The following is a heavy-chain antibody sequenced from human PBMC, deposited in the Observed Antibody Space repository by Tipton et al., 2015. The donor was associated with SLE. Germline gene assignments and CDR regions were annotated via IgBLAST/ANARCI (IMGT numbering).Heavy chain of an antibody. J-gene: IGHJ3*02. D-gene: IGHD3/OR15-3a*01. CDR3: ALTVDFFGAFDI. CDR2: INHSGST. CDR1: GGSFSGYY. V-gene: IGHV4-34*01. Sequence: LRLSCAVYGGSFSGYYWSWIRQPPGKGLEWIGEINHSGSTNYNPSLKSRVTISVDTSKNQFSLKLSSVTAADTAVYYCALTVDFFGAFDIWGQGTMVTVSS.